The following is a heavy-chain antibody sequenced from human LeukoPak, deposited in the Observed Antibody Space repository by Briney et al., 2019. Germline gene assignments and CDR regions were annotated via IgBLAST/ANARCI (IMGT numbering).Heavy chain of an antibody. Sequence: GGSLRLSCAASGSTFSSYAMSWVRQAPGKGLEWVSAISGSGGSTYYADSVKGRFTISRDNSKNTLYLQMNSLRAEDTAVYYCAKAPFLAAAGTVWFDPWGQGTLVTVSS. D-gene: IGHD6-13*01. J-gene: IGHJ5*02. CDR1: GSTFSSYA. CDR3: AKAPFLAAAGTVWFDP. V-gene: IGHV3-23*01. CDR2: ISGSGGST.